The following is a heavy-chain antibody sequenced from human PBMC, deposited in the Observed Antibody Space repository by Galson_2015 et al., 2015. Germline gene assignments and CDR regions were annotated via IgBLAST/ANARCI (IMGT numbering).Heavy chain of an antibody. CDR3: ARGESSSWYGYYFDY. D-gene: IGHD6-13*01. CDR2: ISYDVSKK. V-gene: IGHV3-30*03. Sequence: SLRLSCAAFGFTFSSYAMHWVRQGPGKGLEWVASISYDVSKKYYADSVKGRFTISRDNPKNTVYLQMNSVRPEDTAVHYCARGESSSWYGYYFDYWGQGTLLTVSS. CDR1: GFTFSSYA. J-gene: IGHJ4*02.